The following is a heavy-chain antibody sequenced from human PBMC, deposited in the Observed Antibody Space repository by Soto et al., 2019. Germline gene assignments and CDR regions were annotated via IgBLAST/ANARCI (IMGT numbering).Heavy chain of an antibody. CDR3: ARGSTSWYFDF. D-gene: IGHD2-2*01. J-gene: IGHJ4*02. CDR2: IKKDGSEQ. V-gene: IGHV3-7*01. Sequence: QSGGSLRLSCAASGFTFNRYWMSWVRQAPGKGLGWVANIKKDGSEQYYVDSVKGRFTVSRDNAKNSLTLQMSGLRAEDTAVYYCARGSTSWYFDFWGQGTLVTVSS. CDR1: GFTFNRYW.